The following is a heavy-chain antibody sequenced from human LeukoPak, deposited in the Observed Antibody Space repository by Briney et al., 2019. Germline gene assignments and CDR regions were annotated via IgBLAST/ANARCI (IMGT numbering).Heavy chain of an antibody. D-gene: IGHD2/OR15-2a*01. Sequence: GGSLRLSCAASGFTFSSYSMNWVRQAPGKGLEWVSSISSSSSYIYYADSVKGRFTISRDNAKNSLYLQMNSLRAEDTAVYYCARGGHGGSKRSDYWGQGTLVTVSS. J-gene: IGHJ4*02. CDR2: ISSSSSYI. CDR3: ARGGHGGSKRSDY. V-gene: IGHV3-21*01. CDR1: GFTFSSYS.